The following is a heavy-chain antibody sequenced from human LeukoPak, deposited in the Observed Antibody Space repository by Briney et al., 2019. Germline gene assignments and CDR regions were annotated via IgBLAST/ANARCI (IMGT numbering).Heavy chain of an antibody. Sequence: SETLSLTCTVSGGSISSYFWSWIRQSPGKGLEWIGYIYYSGSTTYNPSLKSRVTISVDTSKNQFSLRLSSVTAADTAVYYCARDSYDSSGYFRPFDYWGQGTLVTVSS. J-gene: IGHJ4*02. V-gene: IGHV4-59*01. D-gene: IGHD3-22*01. CDR1: GGSISSYF. CDR3: ARDSYDSSGYFRPFDY. CDR2: IYYSGST.